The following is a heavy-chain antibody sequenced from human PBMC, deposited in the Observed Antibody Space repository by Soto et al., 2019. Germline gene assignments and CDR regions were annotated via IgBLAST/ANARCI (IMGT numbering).Heavy chain of an antibody. Sequence: GGSLRLSCAASGFTFSSSGMHWVRQAPGKGLEWVAVISYDGSNKFYADSVKGRFTISRDNFRNTLYLQMNSLRAEDTAVYYCAKEFHSWNYFDYWGQGTTVTVSS. CDR2: ISYDGSNK. V-gene: IGHV3-30*18. CDR3: AKEFHSWNYFDY. D-gene: IGHD1-20*01. CDR1: GFTFSSSG. J-gene: IGHJ4*02.